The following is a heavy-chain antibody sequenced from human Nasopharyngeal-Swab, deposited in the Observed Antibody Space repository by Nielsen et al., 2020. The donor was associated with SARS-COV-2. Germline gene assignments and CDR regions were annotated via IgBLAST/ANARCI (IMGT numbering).Heavy chain of an antibody. Sequence: SETLSITCTVSGDSISSNSYSWGWISQSPGKGLEWIGSFSYSGSTYFNPSLKSRVTISLDTSKNQFSVKLSSVTAADTAVYYCASYYYDSSDYSYWFDPWGQGTLVTVSS. J-gene: IGHJ5*02. V-gene: IGHV4-39*01. D-gene: IGHD3-22*01. CDR2: FSYSGST. CDR1: GDSISSNSYS. CDR3: ASYYYDSSDYSYWFDP.